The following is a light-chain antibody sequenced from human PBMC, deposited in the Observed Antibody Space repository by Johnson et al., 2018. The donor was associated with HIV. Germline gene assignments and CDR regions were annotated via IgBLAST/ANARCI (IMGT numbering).Light chain of an antibody. J-gene: IGLJ1*01. Sequence: QPVLTQPPSVSAAPGQKVTISCSVSTSSIGNNYVSWYQHLPGTAPKLLIYENNKRPSGIPARFSGSKSGTSATLGITGLQTGDEADYYCGTWVGSLSACVFGTGTKVTVL. CDR2: ENN. V-gene: IGLV1-51*02. CDR3: GTWVGSLSACV. CDR1: TSSIGNNY.